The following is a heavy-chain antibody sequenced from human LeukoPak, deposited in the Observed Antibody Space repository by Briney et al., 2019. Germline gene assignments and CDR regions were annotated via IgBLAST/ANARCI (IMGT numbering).Heavy chain of an antibody. D-gene: IGHD2-2*01. Sequence: GASVKVSCKASGYTFTGYYMHWVRQAPGQGLEWMGWTNPNSGGTNYAQKFQGRVTMTRDTSISTAYMELSRLRSDDTAVYYCARACSSTSCLRFDPWGQGTLVTVSS. V-gene: IGHV1-2*02. CDR1: GYTFTGYY. J-gene: IGHJ5*02. CDR3: ARACSSTSCLRFDP. CDR2: TNPNSGGT.